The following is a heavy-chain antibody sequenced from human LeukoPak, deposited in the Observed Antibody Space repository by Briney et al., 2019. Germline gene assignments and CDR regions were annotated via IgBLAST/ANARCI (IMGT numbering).Heavy chain of an antibody. CDR1: GFTFSSYA. CDR3: AKDREGTIADYFDY. D-gene: IGHD1-7*01. CDR2: ISGSGGST. J-gene: IGHJ4*02. V-gene: IGHV3-23*01. Sequence: GGSLRLSRAASGFTFSSYAMSWVRQAPGKGLEWVSSISGSGGSTYYADSVKGRFTISRDNSKNTLYLQMNSLRGEDTAVYYCAKDREGTIADYFDYWGQGTLVTVSS.